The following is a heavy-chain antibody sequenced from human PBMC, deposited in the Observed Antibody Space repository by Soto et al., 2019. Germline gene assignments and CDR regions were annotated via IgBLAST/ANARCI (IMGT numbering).Heavy chain of an antibody. CDR2: ISYDGSNK. Sequence: QVQLVESGGGVVQPGRSLRLSCAASGFTFSSYAMHWVRQASGKGLEWVAVISYDGSNKYYADSVKGRFTISRDNSKNTLHLQMNSLRAQDTARYFCFRGRFVQALGDSFYIWGQGHMVTVSS. D-gene: IGHD2-8*01. V-gene: IGHV3-30-3*01. J-gene: IGHJ3*02. CDR3: FRGRFVQALGDSFYI. CDR1: GFTFSSYA.